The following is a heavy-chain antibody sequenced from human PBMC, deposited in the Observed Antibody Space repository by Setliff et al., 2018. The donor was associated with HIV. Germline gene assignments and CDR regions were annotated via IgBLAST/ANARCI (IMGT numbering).Heavy chain of an antibody. CDR3: ARDPSAEILTGYKSYYYYMDV. J-gene: IGHJ6*03. D-gene: IGHD3-9*01. V-gene: IGHV3-30*02. CDR2: IWFDGTNK. CDR1: GFSISKYG. Sequence: PGGSLRLSCSVSGFSISKYGMHWVRQAPGKGLEWVALIWFDGTNKYYVESVRGRFTISRDDSKNTLYLQMNSLRAEDTAVYYCARDPSAEILTGYKSYYYYMDVWGKGTTVTVSS.